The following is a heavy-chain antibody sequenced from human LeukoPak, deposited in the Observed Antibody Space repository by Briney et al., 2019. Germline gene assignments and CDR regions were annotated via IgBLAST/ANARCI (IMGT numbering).Heavy chain of an antibody. CDR2: ISSSGSTI. J-gene: IGHJ4*02. V-gene: IGHV3-48*03. CDR1: GFTFSSYE. CDR3: AREFSSWYRWFDY. Sequence: PGGSLRLSCAASGFTFSSYEMNWVRQAPGKGLEWVSYISSSGSTIYYADSVKGRFTISRDNAKNSLYLQMNSLRAEDTAVYYCAREFSSWYRWFDYWGQGTLVTVSS. D-gene: IGHD6-13*01.